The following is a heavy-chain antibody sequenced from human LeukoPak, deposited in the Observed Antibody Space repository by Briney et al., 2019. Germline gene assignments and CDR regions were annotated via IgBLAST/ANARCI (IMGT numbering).Heavy chain of an antibody. CDR2: ISSSSSYI. Sequence: GGSLRLSCAASGFTFSSYSMNWVRQAPGKGLEWVSSISSSSSYIYYADSVKGRFTISRDNAKNSLYLQMNSLRAEDTAVYYCARAPRYYDILTGSSMQDAFDIWGQGTMVTVSS. V-gene: IGHV3-21*01. CDR1: GFTFSSYS. CDR3: ARAPRYYDILTGSSMQDAFDI. J-gene: IGHJ3*02. D-gene: IGHD3-9*01.